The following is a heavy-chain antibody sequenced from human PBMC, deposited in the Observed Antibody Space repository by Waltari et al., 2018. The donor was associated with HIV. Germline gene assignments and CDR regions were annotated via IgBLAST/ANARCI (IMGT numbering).Heavy chain of an antibody. CDR2: IFYTGGT. Sequence: QVQLQESGPGLVKTSGTLSLTCTVSGDSITSSNWWTWLRQPPGRGLEWIGEIFYTGGTDYNPYLTSRVTISIDRSNNRFSLSLNSGTAADTAVYYCATEGGRQDGGRYFDNWGRGTLVIVSS. V-gene: IGHV4-4*02. CDR1: GDSITSSNW. D-gene: IGHD3-16*01. CDR3: ATEGGRQDGGRYFDN. J-gene: IGHJ4*02.